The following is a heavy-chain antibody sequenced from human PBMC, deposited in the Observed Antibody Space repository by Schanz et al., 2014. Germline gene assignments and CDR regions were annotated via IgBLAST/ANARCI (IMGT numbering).Heavy chain of an antibody. CDR2: FDPKKGEA. V-gene: IGHV1-24*01. D-gene: IGHD2-21*01. CDR3: ATGPHIVVAFDY. CDR1: GFSVGNKY. J-gene: IGHJ4*02. Sequence: VQLVESGGGLVQPGGSLRLSCAASGFSVGNKYMNWVRQGPAKGLEWMGGFDPKKGEAIYAQKFQGRVTMTEDTSTGTAYMELRSLTSEDTAVYYCATGPHIVVAFDYWGQGTLVTVSS.